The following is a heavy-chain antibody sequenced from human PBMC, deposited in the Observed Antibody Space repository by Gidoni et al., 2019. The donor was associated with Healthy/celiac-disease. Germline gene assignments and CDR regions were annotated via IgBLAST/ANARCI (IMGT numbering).Heavy chain of an antibody. J-gene: IGHJ6*03. CDR2: VDPSSSYT. V-gene: IGHV5-10-1*03. D-gene: IGHD6-13*01. Sequence: EVQLVQSGAAVKKPGESLRLSCKGSGYSFTNYWIRWVGQMLGKGLGGTGRVDPSSSYTNYSPSFQGHVTISADKSISTAYLQWSSLKASDTAMYYCARLISGESPSSWPNYYYYYMDVWGKGTTVTVSS. CDR3: ARLISGESPSSWPNYYYYYMDV. CDR1: GYSFTNYW.